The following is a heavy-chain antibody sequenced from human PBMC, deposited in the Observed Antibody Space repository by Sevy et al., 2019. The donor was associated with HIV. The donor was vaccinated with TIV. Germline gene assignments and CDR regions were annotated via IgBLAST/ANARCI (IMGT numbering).Heavy chain of an antibody. Sequence: GGSLRLSCAASGFTFSNAWMSWVRQAPGKGLEWVGRIKSKTDGGTTDYAAPVKGRFTISRDDSKNTLYLQMNSLKTEDTAVYYCTKEKRSSGWSWGYYYYYMDVWGKGTTVTVSS. CDR3: TKEKRSSGWSWGYYYYYMDV. CDR2: IKSKTDGGTT. CDR1: GFTFSNAW. J-gene: IGHJ6*03. V-gene: IGHV3-15*01. D-gene: IGHD6-19*01.